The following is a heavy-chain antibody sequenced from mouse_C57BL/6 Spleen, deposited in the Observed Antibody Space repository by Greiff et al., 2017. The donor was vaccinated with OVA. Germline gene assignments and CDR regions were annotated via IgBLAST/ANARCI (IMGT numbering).Heavy chain of an antibody. J-gene: IGHJ3*01. CDR2: ISDGGSYT. CDR3: ARDDDGDAWFAY. V-gene: IGHV5-4*01. CDR1: GFTFSSYA. D-gene: IGHD2-12*01. Sequence: EVKVEESGGGLVKPGGSLKLSCAASGFTFSSYAMSWVRQTPEKRLEWVATISDGGSYTYYPDNVKGRFTISRDNAKNNLYLQMSHLKSEDTAMYYCARDDDGDAWFAYWGQGTLVTVSA.